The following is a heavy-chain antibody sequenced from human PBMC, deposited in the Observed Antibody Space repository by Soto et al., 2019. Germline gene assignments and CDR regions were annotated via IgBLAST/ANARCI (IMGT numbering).Heavy chain of an antibody. CDR3: ARDRPSLMGYYRPMAGYYYYGMDV. D-gene: IGHD3-22*01. Sequence: QVQLQESGPGLVKPSQTLSLTCTVSGGSISSGGYYWSWIRQHPGKGLEWIGYIYYSGSTYYNPYLESRVTVSVATSKNQFSLKLSSVTAADTAVYYCARDRPSLMGYYRPMAGYYYYGMDVWGQGTTVTVSS. CDR1: GGSISSGGYY. V-gene: IGHV4-31*03. CDR2: IYYSGST. J-gene: IGHJ6*02.